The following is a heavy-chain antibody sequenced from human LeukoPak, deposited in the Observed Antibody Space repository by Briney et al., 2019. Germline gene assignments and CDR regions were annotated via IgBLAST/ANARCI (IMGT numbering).Heavy chain of an antibody. J-gene: IGHJ3*02. CDR3: ARDAHDAFDI. CDR2: INPISGGT. V-gene: IGHV1-2*02. CDR1: GYIFTDHY. Sequence: ASVKVSCKASGYIFTDHYMHWVRQAPGQGPEWMGWINPISGGTSYAQKFQGRVTMTRDMSTSTVYMELSSLRSEDTAVYYCARDAHDAFDIWGQGTMVTVSS.